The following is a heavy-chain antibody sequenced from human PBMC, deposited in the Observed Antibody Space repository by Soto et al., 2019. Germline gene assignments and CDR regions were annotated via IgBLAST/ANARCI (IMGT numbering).Heavy chain of an antibody. V-gene: IGHV3-48*01. D-gene: IGHD2-15*01. CDR3: ARDIDG. Sequence: EVQVVESGGGLVQPGGSLRLSCAASGFTFSSYSMNWVRQAPGKGLEWVSYISSSSSTIFYADSVKGRFTISRDNAKNSLYLQMNSLRAEDPAVYYCARDIDGGGQGTLVTVSS. CDR1: GFTFSSYS. J-gene: IGHJ4*02. CDR2: ISSSSSTI.